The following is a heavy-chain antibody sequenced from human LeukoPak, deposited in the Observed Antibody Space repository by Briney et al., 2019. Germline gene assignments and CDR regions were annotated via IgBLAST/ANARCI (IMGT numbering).Heavy chain of an antibody. CDR3: ARDRSAWYRKDAFDI. CDR2: MKEDESEE. CDR1: GFIFSVYW. J-gene: IGHJ3*02. V-gene: IGHV3-7*01. D-gene: IGHD6-13*01. Sequence: GGALRLSCAASGFIFSVYWMNWVRQAPGNGLEWVANMKEDESEEYYVDSVRGRFTISRDNAKNSLYLQMNSLRGEDTAVYYCARDRSAWYRKDAFDIWGQGTMVTVSS.